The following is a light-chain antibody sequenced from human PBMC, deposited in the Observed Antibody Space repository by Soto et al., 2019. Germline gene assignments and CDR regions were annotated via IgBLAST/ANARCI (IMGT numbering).Light chain of an antibody. J-gene: IGLJ1*01. CDR2: EVS. CDR1: SSDVGGYKY. CDR3: SSYAGNSNQV. Sequence: QSALTQPPSASGSPGQSVTISCTGTSSDVGGYKYVSWYQQHPGKAPKLMIYEVSKRPSGVPDRFSGSKSGNTASLTVSGLQAEDEADYYCSSYAGNSNQVFGTGTKLTVL. V-gene: IGLV2-8*01.